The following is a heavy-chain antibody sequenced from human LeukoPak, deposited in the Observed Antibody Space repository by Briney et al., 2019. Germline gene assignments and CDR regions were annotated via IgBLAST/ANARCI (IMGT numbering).Heavy chain of an antibody. CDR3: ARDSHGYCSGGSCYSGGWFDP. Sequence: SETLSLTCAVYGGSFSDYYWSWIRQPPGKGLEWIGEINHSGSTNSNPSLKSRVTVSVDTSKNQFSLKLSSVTAADTAVYYCARDSHGYCSGGSCYSGGWFDPWGQGTLVTVSS. V-gene: IGHV4-34*01. J-gene: IGHJ5*02. D-gene: IGHD2-15*01. CDR1: GGSFSDYY. CDR2: INHSGST.